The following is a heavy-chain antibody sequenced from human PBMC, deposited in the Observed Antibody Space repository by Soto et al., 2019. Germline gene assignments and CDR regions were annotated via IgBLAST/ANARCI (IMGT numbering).Heavy chain of an antibody. Sequence: DVQLVESGGGLVQPGGSLRLSCAISGFSVSSNYLSWVRQAPGKGLEWVSVHYSGGSTYYADSVQGRFTSSRDKSNHTLYLQMRRVRAEDTAVYFCARHRHPRGTVGATSPLDPWGQGTQVTVPS. J-gene: IGHJ5*02. D-gene: IGHD1-26*01. V-gene: IGHV3-53*01. CDR1: GFSVSSNY. CDR3: ARHRHPRGTVGATSPLDP. CDR2: HYSGGST.